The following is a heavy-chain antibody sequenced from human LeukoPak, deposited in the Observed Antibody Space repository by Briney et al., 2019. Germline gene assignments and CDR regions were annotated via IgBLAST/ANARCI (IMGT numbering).Heavy chain of an antibody. Sequence: SVKVSCKASGGTFSSYAISWVRQAPGQGLEWMGRIIPILGIANYAQKFQGRVTINADKSTSTDYMELSSLRSEDTAVYYCAREWERGLDYWGQGTLVTVSS. V-gene: IGHV1-69*04. CDR3: AREWERGLDY. CDR1: GGTFSSYA. D-gene: IGHD1-1*01. CDR2: IIPILGIA. J-gene: IGHJ4*02.